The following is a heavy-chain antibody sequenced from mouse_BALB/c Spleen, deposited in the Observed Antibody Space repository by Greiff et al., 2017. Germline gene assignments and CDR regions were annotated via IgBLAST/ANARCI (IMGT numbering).Heavy chain of an antibody. CDR3: ARLYYDYGAWFAY. D-gene: IGHD2-4*01. CDR2: ILPGSGST. V-gene: IGHV1-9*01. Sequence: QVQLQESGAELMKPGASVKISCKATGYTFSSYWIEWVRQRPGHGLEWIGEILPGSGSTNYNEKFKGKATFTADTSSNTAYMQLSSLTSEDSAVYYCARLYYDYGAWFAYWGQGTLVTVSA. J-gene: IGHJ3*01. CDR1: GYTFSSYW.